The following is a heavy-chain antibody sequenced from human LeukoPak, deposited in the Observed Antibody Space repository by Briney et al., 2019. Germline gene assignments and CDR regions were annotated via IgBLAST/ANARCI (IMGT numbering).Heavy chain of an antibody. V-gene: IGHV4-39*01. CDR3: ATRRHSGSGGSENAFEI. CDR1: GGSISSSGYN. D-gene: IGHD5-12*01. Sequence: PSETLSLICTVSGGSISSSGYNWDWIRQPPGKGLEWIGKLYDSGTTHYNPSLKSRVTISGDTSKNQFSLKLNSVPAADTAIYYCATRRHSGSGGSENAFEIWGQGTMVTVSS. J-gene: IGHJ3*02. CDR2: LYDSGTT.